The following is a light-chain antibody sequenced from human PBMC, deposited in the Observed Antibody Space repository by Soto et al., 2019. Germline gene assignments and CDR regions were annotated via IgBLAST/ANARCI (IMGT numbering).Light chain of an antibody. V-gene: IGKV3-15*01. Sequence: EIVMTQSPPTLSVSPGERATLSCRASQSVSSNLAWYQQKPGQAPRLLIYGAFTGATGIPARFSGSGSGTDFILTISSLQSEDFAVYYCQQYANWPRTFGQGTKVDIK. CDR3: QQYANWPRT. J-gene: IGKJ1*01. CDR2: GAF. CDR1: QSVSSN.